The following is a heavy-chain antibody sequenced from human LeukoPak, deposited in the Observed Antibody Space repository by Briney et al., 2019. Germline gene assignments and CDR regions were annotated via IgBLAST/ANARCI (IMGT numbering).Heavy chain of an antibody. CDR2: IYISGST. Sequence: PSETLSLTCTVSGGSISSYYWSWIRQPAGKGLEWIGRIYISGSTNYNPSLKSRVTISVDTSKNQFSLKLSSVTAADTAVYYCARGHMVRGLDYWGQGTLVSVSS. CDR1: GGSISSYY. J-gene: IGHJ4*02. CDR3: ARGHMVRGLDY. D-gene: IGHD3-10*01. V-gene: IGHV4-4*07.